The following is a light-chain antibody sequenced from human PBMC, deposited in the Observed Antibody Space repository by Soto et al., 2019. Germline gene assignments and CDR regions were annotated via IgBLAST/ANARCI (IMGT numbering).Light chain of an antibody. V-gene: IGLV4-69*01. J-gene: IGLJ3*02. Sequence: QLVLTQSPSASASLGASVTLTCTLSSGHRSYAIAWHQQQPEKGPRYLMKLNSDGSHSKGDGIPDRFSGSSSGAERYLTISGLQSGDEADYYCQTWGTGIQVFGGGTKLTVL. CDR1: SGHRSYA. CDR2: LNSDGSH. CDR3: QTWGTGIQV.